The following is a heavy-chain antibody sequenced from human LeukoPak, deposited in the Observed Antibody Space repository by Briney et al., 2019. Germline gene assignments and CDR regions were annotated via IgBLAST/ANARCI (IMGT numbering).Heavy chain of an antibody. CDR2: INSDGSST. V-gene: IGHV3-74*01. D-gene: IGHD3-16*01. Sequence: GRSLRLSCAASGFTFSSYWMHWVRQAPGKGLVWVSRINSDGSSTNYADSVKGRFTISRDNAKNTLYLQMNSLRAEDTAVYYCARGRLGGFFDYWGQGTLVTVSS. J-gene: IGHJ4*02. CDR1: GFTFSSYW. CDR3: ARGRLGGFFDY.